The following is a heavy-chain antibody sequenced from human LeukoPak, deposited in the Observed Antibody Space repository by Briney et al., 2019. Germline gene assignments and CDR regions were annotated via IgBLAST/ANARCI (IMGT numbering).Heavy chain of an antibody. CDR1: GFTFSSYD. D-gene: IGHD6-13*01. Sequence: PGGSLRLSCAASGFTFSSYDMSWVRQAPGKGLEWVANIKQDGSEKYYVDSVKGRFTISRDNAKNSLYLQMNSLRAEDTAVYYCARVLSLAAAGFFYYYYYGMDVWGQGTTVTVSS. CDR3: ARVLSLAAAGFFYYYYYGMDV. J-gene: IGHJ6*02. CDR2: IKQDGSEK. V-gene: IGHV3-7*05.